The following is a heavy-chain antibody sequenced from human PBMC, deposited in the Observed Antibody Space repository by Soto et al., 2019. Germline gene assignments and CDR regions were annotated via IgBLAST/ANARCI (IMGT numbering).Heavy chain of an antibody. J-gene: IGHJ6*02. CDR1: GGSISSGNYY. D-gene: IGHD3-22*01. Sequence: QVQLQESGPGLVKPSQTLSLTCTVSGGSISSGNYYWRWIRQHPGKGLEWIGYIYYSGSTYYNPSLKSRVTISVDTSKNQFSLKLSSVIAADTAVYYCARHNYDSSGTAVDVWGQGPTVTVSS. CDR2: IYYSGST. V-gene: IGHV4-31*03. CDR3: ARHNYDSSGTAVDV.